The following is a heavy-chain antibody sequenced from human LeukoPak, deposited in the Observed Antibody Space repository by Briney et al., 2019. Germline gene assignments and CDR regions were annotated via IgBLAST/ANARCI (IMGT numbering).Heavy chain of an antibody. Sequence: ASVKVSCKASEYTFSSYSIHWVRQAPGQRLEWMGWINAGKGNTKYSQKLQGRVTITGDTSASTACMELSSLRSEDTAVYYCARGSCSSTSCFIDVWGQGTTVTVSS. CDR1: EYTFSSYS. J-gene: IGHJ6*02. D-gene: IGHD2-2*01. CDR3: ARGSCSSTSCFIDV. CDR2: INAGKGNT. V-gene: IGHV1-3*01.